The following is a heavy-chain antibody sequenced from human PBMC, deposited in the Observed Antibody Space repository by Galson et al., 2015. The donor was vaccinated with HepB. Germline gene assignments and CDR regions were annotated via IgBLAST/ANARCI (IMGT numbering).Heavy chain of an antibody. Sequence: VKVSCKASGYTFIGYYIHWLRQAPGQGLEWMGRITPNRSVTNYAQKFQGRVTMTRDTSISTAYMEVSRLTSDDTAVYYCARVTYGDYDFDYWGQGTLVTVSS. CDR2: ITPNRSVT. V-gene: IGHV1-2*06. CDR1: GYTFIGYY. CDR3: ARVTYGDYDFDY. D-gene: IGHD4-17*01. J-gene: IGHJ4*02.